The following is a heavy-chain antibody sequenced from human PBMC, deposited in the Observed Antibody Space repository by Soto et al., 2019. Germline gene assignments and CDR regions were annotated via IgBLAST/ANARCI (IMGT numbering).Heavy chain of an antibody. Sequence: PSETLSLTCTVSGGSISSGGYYWSWIRQHPGKGLEWIGYIYYSGSTYYNPSLKSRVTISVDTSKNQFSLKLSSVTAADTAVYYCARETVEMATIVSVIPPSSCYYGKAVSGQGTPATVSS. J-gene: IGHJ6*02. V-gene: IGHV4-31*03. CDR1: GGSISSGGYY. CDR3: ARETVEMATIVSVIPPSSCYYGKAV. CDR2: IYYSGST. D-gene: IGHD3-16*02.